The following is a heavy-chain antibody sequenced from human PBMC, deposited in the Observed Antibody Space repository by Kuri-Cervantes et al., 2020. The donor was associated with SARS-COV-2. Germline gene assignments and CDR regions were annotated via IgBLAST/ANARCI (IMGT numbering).Heavy chain of an antibody. CDR3: ARDDHCSGGSCRKYYYYGMDV. CDR1: RYTFTGYY. D-gene: IGHD2-15*01. CDR2: INPNSGGT. J-gene: IGHJ6*02. Sequence: ASVKVSCKASRYTFTGYYMHWVRQAPGQGLEWMGWINPNSGGTNYAQKFQGRVTMTRDTSISTAYMELSRLRSDDTAVYYCARDDHCSGGSCRKYYYYGMDVWGQGTTVTVSS. V-gene: IGHV1-2*02.